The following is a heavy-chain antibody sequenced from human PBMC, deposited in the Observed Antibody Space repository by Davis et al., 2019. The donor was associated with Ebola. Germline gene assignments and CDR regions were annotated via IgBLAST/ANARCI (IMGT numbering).Heavy chain of an antibody. Sequence: PGGSLRLSCAASGFTFRDYYMTWLRQAPGKGLEWISYINSGGSLIYYADSVKGRFTVSRDNAKNSLSLQMNSLRAEDTALYYCARDKGIAAAGTILDYWGQGTLVTVSS. V-gene: IGHV3-11*01. CDR1: GFTFRDYY. CDR3: ARDKGIAAAGTILDY. D-gene: IGHD6-13*01. CDR2: INSGGSLI. J-gene: IGHJ4*02.